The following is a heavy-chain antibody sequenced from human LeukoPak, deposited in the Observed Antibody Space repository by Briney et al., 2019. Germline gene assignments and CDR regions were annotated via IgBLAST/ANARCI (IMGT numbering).Heavy chain of an antibody. Sequence: GESLKISCEASGYIFTNYWIGWVRQMPGRGLEWMGIIYPGDSDTRYSPSFQGQVTFSADTSISTAYLQWSSLKASDTAIYYCARHLYYYDRTHYLPVDYWGQGTLVTVSS. CDR3: ARHLYYYDRTHYLPVDY. V-gene: IGHV5-51*01. CDR1: GYIFTNYW. D-gene: IGHD3-22*01. J-gene: IGHJ4*02. CDR2: IYPGDSDT.